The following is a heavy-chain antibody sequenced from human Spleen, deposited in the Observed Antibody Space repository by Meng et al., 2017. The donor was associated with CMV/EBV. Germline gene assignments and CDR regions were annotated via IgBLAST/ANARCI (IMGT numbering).Heavy chain of an antibody. V-gene: IGHV4-39*07. CDR1: GGSISRSNYH. CDR3: ARASDNYGMDV. D-gene: IGHD2-15*01. J-gene: IGHJ6*02. Sequence: GSLRLSCTVSGGSISRSNYHWVWVRQPPGKGLEWIGTIYYSGGTYYNPSLKSRVTISVDTSKNQFSLKLSSVTAADTAVYYCARASDNYGMDVWGQGTTVTVSS. CDR2: IYYSGGT.